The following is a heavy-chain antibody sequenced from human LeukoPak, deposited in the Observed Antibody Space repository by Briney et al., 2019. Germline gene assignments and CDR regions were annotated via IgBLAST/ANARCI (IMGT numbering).Heavy chain of an antibody. J-gene: IGHJ4*02. D-gene: IGHD6-19*01. V-gene: IGHV3-30*03. CDR3: ARVGQWLAGDFDY. CDR2: ISYDGSNK. Sequence: GRSLRLPCAASGFTFSTYGMHWVRQAPGKRLEWVAVISYDGSNKYYADSVKGRFTISRDNSKNTLYLQMNSLRVEDTAVYYCARVGQWLAGDFDYWGQGTLVTVSS. CDR1: GFTFSTYG.